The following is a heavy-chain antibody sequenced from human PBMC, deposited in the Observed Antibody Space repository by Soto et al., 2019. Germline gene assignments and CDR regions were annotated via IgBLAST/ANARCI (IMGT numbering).Heavy chain of an antibody. D-gene: IGHD6-13*01. Sequence: PGGSLRLSCAASGFTFSSYWMHWVRQAPGKGLVWVSRINSDGSSTSYADSVKGRFTVSRDNAKNTLYLQMNSLRAEDTAVYYCARASSRTSSSWYRAYNWFDPWGPGTLVTVSS. CDR3: ARASSRTSSSWYRAYNWFDP. V-gene: IGHV3-74*01. CDR1: GFTFSSYW. J-gene: IGHJ5*02. CDR2: INSDGSST.